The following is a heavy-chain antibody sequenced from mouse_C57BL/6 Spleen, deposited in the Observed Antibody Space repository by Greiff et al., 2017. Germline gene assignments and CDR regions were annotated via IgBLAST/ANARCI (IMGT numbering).Heavy chain of an antibody. J-gene: IGHJ1*03. CDR3: ARNMYDGYYVGFDV. CDR2: IYPGSGNT. D-gene: IGHD2-3*01. V-gene: IGHV1-76*01. CDR1: GYTFTDYY. Sequence: QVQLQQSGAELVRPGASVKLSCKASGYTFTDYYINWVKQRPGQGLEWIARIYPGSGNTYYNEKFKGKATLTAEKSSSTAYMQLSSLTSEDSAVYFCARNMYDGYYVGFDVWGTGTTVTVSS.